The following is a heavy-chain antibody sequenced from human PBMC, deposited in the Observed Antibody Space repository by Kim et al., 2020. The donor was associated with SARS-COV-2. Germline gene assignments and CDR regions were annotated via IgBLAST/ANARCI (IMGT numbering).Heavy chain of an antibody. Sequence: SLTSRVTISVDTSKNQFSLKLSSVTAADTAVYYCARGPFGYSSGWRYFDYWGQGTLVTVSS. D-gene: IGHD6-19*01. V-gene: IGHV4-34*01. J-gene: IGHJ4*02. CDR3: ARGPFGYSSGWRYFDY.